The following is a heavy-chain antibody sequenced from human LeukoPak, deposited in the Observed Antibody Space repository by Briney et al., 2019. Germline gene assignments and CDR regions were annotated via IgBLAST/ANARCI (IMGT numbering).Heavy chain of an antibody. D-gene: IGHD3-9*01. CDR3: ATDQRYAFDY. J-gene: IGHJ4*02. CDR2: ISGSGRTI. CDR1: GFSLSSYE. Sequence: GGSLRLSCVGSGFSLSSYEMNWVRQAPGKRLEWVSYISGSGRTIYYADSVKGRVTISRDDGKNTLYLHMNSLRDDDTAVYYCATDQRYAFDYWGQGILVTVSS. V-gene: IGHV3-48*03.